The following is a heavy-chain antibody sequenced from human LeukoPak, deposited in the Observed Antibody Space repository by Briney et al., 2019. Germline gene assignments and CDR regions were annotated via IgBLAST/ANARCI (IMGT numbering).Heavy chain of an antibody. CDR3: ASGYDSSGLFDY. V-gene: IGHV3-53*01. J-gene: IGHJ4*02. D-gene: IGHD3-22*01. CDR1: GVTVNSNY. Sequence: GGSLRLSCAASGVTVNSNYMSWVRQAPEKGLDWVSVMYSGGSTFYAQSVKGRFTVSRDNSKNTLYLQMNSLRAEDTAVYYCASGYDSSGLFDYWGQGTLVTVSS. CDR2: MYSGGST.